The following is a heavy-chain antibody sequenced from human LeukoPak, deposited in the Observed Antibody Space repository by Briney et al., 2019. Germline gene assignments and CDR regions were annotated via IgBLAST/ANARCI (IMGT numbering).Heavy chain of an antibody. J-gene: IGHJ3*02. V-gene: IGHV4-34*01. CDR1: GGSISSHY. CDR2: INHSGST. Sequence: SETLSLTCTVSGGSISSHYWSWIRQPPGKGLEWIGEINHSGSTNYNPSLKSRVTISVDTSKNQFSLKLSSVTAADTAVYYCARGLGPSSAFDIWGQGTMVTVSS. CDR3: ARGLGPSSAFDI.